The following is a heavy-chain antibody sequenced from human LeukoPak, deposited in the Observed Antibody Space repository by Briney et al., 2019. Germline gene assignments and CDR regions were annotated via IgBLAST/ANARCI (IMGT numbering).Heavy chain of an antibody. V-gene: IGHV3-21*06. CDR2: ISSSSSYI. J-gene: IGHJ6*04. CDR3: AELGITMIGGV. CDR1: GFTFSNYG. Sequence: GGSLRLSCAASGFTFSNYGMNWVRQAPGKGLEWVSSISSSSSYIYYTHSVKGRFTISRDDAKNSLYLQMNSLRAEDTAVYYCAELGITMIGGVWGKGTTVTISS. D-gene: IGHD3-10*02.